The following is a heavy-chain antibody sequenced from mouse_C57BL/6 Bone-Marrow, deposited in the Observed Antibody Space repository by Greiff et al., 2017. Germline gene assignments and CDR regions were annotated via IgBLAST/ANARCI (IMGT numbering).Heavy chain of an antibody. V-gene: IGHV1-43*01. Sequence: EVKLMESGPELVKPGASVKISCKASGYSFTGYYMHWVKQSSEKSLEWIGEINPSTGGTSYNQKFKGKATLNVDKSSSTAYMQLKSLTSEDSAVYYCARYYYGSSYLAWFAYWGQGTLVTVSA. D-gene: IGHD1-1*01. CDR3: ARYYYGSSYLAWFAY. J-gene: IGHJ3*01. CDR1: GYSFTGYY. CDR2: INPSTGGT.